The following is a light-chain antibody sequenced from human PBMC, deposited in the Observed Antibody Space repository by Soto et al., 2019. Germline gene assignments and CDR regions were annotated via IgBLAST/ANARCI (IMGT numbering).Light chain of an antibody. J-gene: IGLJ1*01. CDR1: SSNIGCNT. CDR3: EAWDDSLNGLV. Sequence: QSVLTQPPSVSGAPGQRVTISCSGSSSNIGCNTVNWYQQLPGTAPKLLIYNNNQRPSGVPDRFAGTKSGTSASLAISGLQSEDEADYYCEAWDDSLNGLVFGTGTKLTVL. V-gene: IGLV1-44*01. CDR2: NNN.